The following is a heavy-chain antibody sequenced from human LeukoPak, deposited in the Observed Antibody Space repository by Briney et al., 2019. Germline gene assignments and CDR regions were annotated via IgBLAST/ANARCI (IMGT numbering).Heavy chain of an antibody. CDR3: ARDQEGFDY. J-gene: IGHJ4*02. V-gene: IGHV1-46*01. CDR2: IYPRDGST. Sequence: AAVKVSCKASGYTFTSNYIHWVRQAPGKGLEWMGMIYPRDGSTSYAQKFQGRVTVNRDTSTSTVHMELSGLRSEDTAVYYCARDQEGFDYWGQGTLVTVSS. CDR1: GYTFTSNY.